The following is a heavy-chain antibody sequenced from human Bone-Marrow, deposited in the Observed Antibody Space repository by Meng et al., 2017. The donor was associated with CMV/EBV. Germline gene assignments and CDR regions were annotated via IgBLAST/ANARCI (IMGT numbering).Heavy chain of an antibody. CDR2: IIPIFGTA. CDR1: GGPFRSYA. CDR3: ARGGDVPLIS. V-gene: IGHV1-69*05. D-gene: IGHD2-21*02. Sequence: VSCKASGGPFRSYAISWVRQAPGQGLELMGGIIPIFGTANYAQKFQGRVTITTDESTSTAYMELSSLRSEDTAVYYCARGGDVPLISWGQGTLVTVSS. J-gene: IGHJ5*02.